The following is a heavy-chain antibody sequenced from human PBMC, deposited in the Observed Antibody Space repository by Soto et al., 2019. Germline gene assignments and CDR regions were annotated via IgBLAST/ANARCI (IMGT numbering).Heavy chain of an antibody. V-gene: IGHV3-73*01. CDR2: VANKPEGYTI. Sequence: PGGSLRLSCAASGFTFSDSAIHWVRQAPGKGLEWVGRVANKPEGYTITYGVSVKGRFTISRDDPQNMAYLQMNSLKIEDTAVYYCTRLGRDGYTTPFDYWGQGALVTVYS. CDR1: GFTFSDSA. J-gene: IGHJ4*02. D-gene: IGHD6-25*01. CDR3: TRLGRDGYTTPFDY.